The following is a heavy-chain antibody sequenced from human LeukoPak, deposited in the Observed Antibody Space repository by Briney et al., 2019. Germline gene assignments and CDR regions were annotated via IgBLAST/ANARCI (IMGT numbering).Heavy chain of an antibody. Sequence: SETLSLTCTVSGGSISSYYWSWIRQPPGKGLEWIGYIYTSGSTNYNPSLKSRVTISVDTSKNQFSLKLSSMTAADTAVYYCAGYHYDSSLNWFDPWGQGTLVTVSS. J-gene: IGHJ5*02. CDR2: IYTSGST. D-gene: IGHD3-22*01. V-gene: IGHV4-4*09. CDR3: AGYHYDSSLNWFDP. CDR1: GGSISSYY.